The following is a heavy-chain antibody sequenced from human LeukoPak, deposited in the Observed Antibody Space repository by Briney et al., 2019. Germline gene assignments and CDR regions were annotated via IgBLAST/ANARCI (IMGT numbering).Heavy chain of an antibody. D-gene: IGHD3-22*01. CDR3: AKGALNYYDSSGYYGGTYFDY. V-gene: IGHV3-30*02. J-gene: IGHJ4*02. CDR1: GFTFSSYG. CDR2: IRYDGSNK. Sequence: GGSLRLSCAASGFTFSSYGMHWVRQAPGKGLEWVAFIRYDGSNKYYADSVKGRFTISRDNSKNTLYLQMNSLRAEDTAVYYCAKGALNYYDSSGYYGGTYFDYWGQGTLVTVSS.